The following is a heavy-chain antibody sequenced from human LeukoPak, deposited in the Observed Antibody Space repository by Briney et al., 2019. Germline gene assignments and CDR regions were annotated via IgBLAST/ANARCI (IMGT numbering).Heavy chain of an antibody. CDR1: GGSVSSGTYY. Sequence: PSETLSLTCTVSGGSVSSGTYYWSWIRQPPGKGLEWIGFLYYTGNSDYVPSLKSRITMSVDTSKNQFSLKLTSVTAADTAVYYCARGTNHYGSGDYWGQGTLVTVSS. J-gene: IGHJ4*02. CDR2: LYYTGNS. V-gene: IGHV4-61*01. D-gene: IGHD3-10*01. CDR3: ARGTNHYGSGDY.